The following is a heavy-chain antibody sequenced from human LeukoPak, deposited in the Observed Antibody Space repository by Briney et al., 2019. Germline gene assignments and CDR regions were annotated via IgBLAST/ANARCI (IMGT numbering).Heavy chain of an antibody. CDR1: GYTFTGAY. Sequence: ASVKVSCKASGYTFTGAYMHWVRQAPGQGLEWVGWINPNSGETKFAPKFQGGVTMTRDTSLSTAFMDLGGLRSDDTAVYYCARVLFNSGYDSWGRGSLVTVSS. CDR3: ARVLFNSGYDS. V-gene: IGHV1-2*02. J-gene: IGHJ5*01. D-gene: IGHD4-23*01. CDR2: INPNSGET.